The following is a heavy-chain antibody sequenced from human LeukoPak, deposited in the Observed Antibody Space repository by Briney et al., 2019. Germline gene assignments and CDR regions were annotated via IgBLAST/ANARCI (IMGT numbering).Heavy chain of an antibody. CDR3: ARSGSYAAAGDY. CDR1: GGSISSYY. CDR2: IYYSGST. D-gene: IGHD2-15*01. J-gene: IGHJ4*02. Sequence: SETLSLTCTVSGGSISSYYLNWIRRPPGKGLEWIGYIYYSGSTNYNPSLKSRVTTSLDTSKNQFSLKLSSVTAADTAVYYCARSGSYAAAGDYWGQGTLVTVSS. V-gene: IGHV4-59*08.